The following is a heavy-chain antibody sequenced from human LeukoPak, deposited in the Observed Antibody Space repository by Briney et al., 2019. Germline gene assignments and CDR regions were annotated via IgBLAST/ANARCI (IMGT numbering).Heavy chain of an antibody. CDR1: GFTFSSYA. J-gene: IGHJ4*02. D-gene: IGHD4-17*01. Sequence: GGSLRLSCAASGFTFSSYAMHWVRQAPGKGLEWVAVISYDGTNKYYADSVKGRFTISRDNSKNTLYLQMNSLRAEDTAVYYCARGHDYGNYWGQGTLVTVSS. V-gene: IGHV3-30-3*01. CDR3: ARGHDYGNY. CDR2: ISYDGTNK.